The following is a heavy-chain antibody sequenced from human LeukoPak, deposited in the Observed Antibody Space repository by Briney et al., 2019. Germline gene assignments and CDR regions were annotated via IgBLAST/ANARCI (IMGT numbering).Heavy chain of an antibody. D-gene: IGHD1-20*01. V-gene: IGHV3-21*01. Sequence: GGSLRLSCAASGFTFSTYTMNWVRQAPGPGLEWASSISSSSTYTHYADSVKGRFTISRDNAKNSLLLQMNSLRAEDTAVYYCARTHGTLTGTGFDFWGQGTLVTVSS. CDR2: ISSSSTYT. CDR1: GFTFSTYT. J-gene: IGHJ4*01. CDR3: ARTHGTLTGTGFDF.